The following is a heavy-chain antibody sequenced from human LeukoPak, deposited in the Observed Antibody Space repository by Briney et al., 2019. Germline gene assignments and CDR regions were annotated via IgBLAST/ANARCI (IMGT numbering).Heavy chain of an antibody. D-gene: IGHD4-17*01. J-gene: IGHJ6*02. Sequence: ASVKVSSKPSGYTFTGYYMHTVRQTPRQGLEWRGRIKPDSGGTNYAQKFQGRVTMTRDTSISTAYMELSRLRSDDTAVYYCARDRTTVTTGGMDVWGQGTTVTAAS. CDR3: ARDRTTVTTGGMDV. CDR1: GYTFTGYY. V-gene: IGHV1-2*06. CDR2: IKPDSGGT.